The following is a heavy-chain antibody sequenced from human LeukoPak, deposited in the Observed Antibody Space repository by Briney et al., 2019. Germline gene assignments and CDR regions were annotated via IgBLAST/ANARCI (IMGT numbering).Heavy chain of an antibody. CDR3: ARSTTVVDY. CDR1: GGSISSGGYY. J-gene: IGHJ4*02. V-gene: IGHV4-30-2*01. CDR2: IYHSGGT. Sequence: SETLSLTCTVSGGSISSGGYYWSWIRQPPGKGLEWIGYIYHSGGTYYNPSLKSRVTISVDRSKNQFSLKLSSVTAADTAVYYCARSTTVVDYWGQGTLVTVSS. D-gene: IGHD4-17*01.